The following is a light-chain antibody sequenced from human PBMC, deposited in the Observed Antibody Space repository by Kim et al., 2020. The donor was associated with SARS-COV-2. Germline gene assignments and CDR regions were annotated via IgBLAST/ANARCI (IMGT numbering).Light chain of an antibody. J-gene: IGKJ2*01. CDR1: QRISSY. Sequence: SASVGDRVTITCRASQRISSYLNWYQQKPGKAPKLLIYSASSLQSGVPSRFSGSGSETDFTLTISSLQPEDFATYYCQQSYDTPYTFGQGTKLEI. CDR3: QQSYDTPYT. V-gene: IGKV1-39*01. CDR2: SAS.